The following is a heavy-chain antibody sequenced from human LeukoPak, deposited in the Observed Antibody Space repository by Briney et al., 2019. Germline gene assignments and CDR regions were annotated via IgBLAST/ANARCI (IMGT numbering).Heavy chain of an antibody. Sequence: PGGSLRLSCAASGFTFRSYWMSWVRQAPGKGLEWVANIKQDGSEKYYVDSVKGRFTISRDNAKNSLYLQMNSLRAEDTAVYYCARFAAGGSYYYYMDVWGKGTTVTVSS. J-gene: IGHJ6*03. V-gene: IGHV3-7*01. CDR3: ARFAAGGSYYYYMDV. D-gene: IGHD6-25*01. CDR2: IKQDGSEK. CDR1: GFTFRSYW.